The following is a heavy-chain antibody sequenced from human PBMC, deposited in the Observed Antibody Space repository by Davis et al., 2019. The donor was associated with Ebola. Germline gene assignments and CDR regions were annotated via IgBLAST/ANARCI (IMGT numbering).Heavy chain of an antibody. J-gene: IGHJ5*02. CDR1: GYNFTNYW. D-gene: IGHD3-10*01. CDR2: IYPGDSDI. CDR3: ARITMVRGPSP. V-gene: IGHV5-51*01. Sequence: GESLKISCKGSGYNFTNYWIGWVRQMPGKGLEWMGIIYPGDSDIRYSPSFQGQVTISADKSISTAYLQWSSLKASDTAMYYCARITMVRGPSPWGQGPWSPSPQ.